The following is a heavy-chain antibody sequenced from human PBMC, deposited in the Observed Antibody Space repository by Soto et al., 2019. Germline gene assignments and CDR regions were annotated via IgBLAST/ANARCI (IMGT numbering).Heavy chain of an antibody. Sequence: SETLSLTCSVSGASINTYFWSWIRQPAGKGLEWIGRVYTSGTTNYNPSLKSRVTMSVDTSKKQVSLKLISLTAADTGLYYCARDEPDTGEGFDIWGQGTMVTVSS. CDR2: VYTSGTT. J-gene: IGHJ3*02. CDR1: GASINTYF. CDR3: ARDEPDTGEGFDI. D-gene: IGHD3-10*01. V-gene: IGHV4-4*07.